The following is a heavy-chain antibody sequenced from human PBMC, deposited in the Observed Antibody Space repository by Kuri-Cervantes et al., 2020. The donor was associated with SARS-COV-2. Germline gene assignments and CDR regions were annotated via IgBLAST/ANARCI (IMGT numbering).Heavy chain of an antibody. D-gene: IGHD1-26*01. J-gene: IGHJ4*02. V-gene: IGHV4-34*01. CDR3: ARCWDAPGYFDY. CDR1: GRSFSGYY. CDR2: INHSGST. Sequence: SETLSLTCAVYGRSFSGYYWSWIRQPPGKGLEWIGEINHSGSTNYNPSLKSRVTISVDTSKNQFSLKLSSVTAADTAVYYCARCWDAPGYFDYWGQGTLVTVSS.